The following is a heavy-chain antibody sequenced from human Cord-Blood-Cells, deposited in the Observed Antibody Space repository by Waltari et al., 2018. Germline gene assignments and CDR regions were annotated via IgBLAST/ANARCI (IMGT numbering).Heavy chain of an antibody. Sequence: QVPLVQSGAEVKKPGASVKVSCKVSGYTLTDLSMHWVRQAPGKGLEWMGGFDPEDGETIYAQKCQGRGTLTEDTSTDTAYMERRSLRSEDTAVYYCATGNGGGWNWFDPWGQGTLVTVSS. V-gene: IGHV1-24*01. J-gene: IGHJ5*02. CDR2: FDPEDGET. D-gene: IGHD1-1*01. CDR1: GYTLTDLS. CDR3: ATGNGGGWNWFDP.